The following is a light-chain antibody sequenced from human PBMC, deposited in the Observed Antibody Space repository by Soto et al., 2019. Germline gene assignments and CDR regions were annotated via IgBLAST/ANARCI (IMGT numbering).Light chain of an antibody. CDR1: SSDVGGYNS. CDR3: SSFTSSMTNV. V-gene: IGLV2-14*03. CDR2: DVG. J-gene: IGLJ1*01. Sequence: QSALTQPASVSGSPGQSITISCTGTSSDVGGYNSVSWYQVHPGKAPELILYDVGDRPSGVSYRFSGSKSGNTASLTISGLQAADEADYFCSSFTSSMTNVFGSGTKLTVL.